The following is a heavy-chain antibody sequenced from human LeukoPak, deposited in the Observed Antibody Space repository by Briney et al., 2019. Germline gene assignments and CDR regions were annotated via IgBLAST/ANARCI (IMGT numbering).Heavy chain of an antibody. CDR3: ASSDFWSGYLGS. CDR1: GGSVSGGSYH. V-gene: IGHV4-61*02. J-gene: IGHJ4*02. Sequence: SQTLSLTCSVSGGSVSGGSYHWTWIRQPAGKGLEWIGRIYSDGTTNYNPSLKSRVTMSADTSKKQLSLKLRSVTAADTAVYFCASSDFWSGYLGSWGQGTLITVSS. D-gene: IGHD3-3*01. CDR2: IYSDGTT.